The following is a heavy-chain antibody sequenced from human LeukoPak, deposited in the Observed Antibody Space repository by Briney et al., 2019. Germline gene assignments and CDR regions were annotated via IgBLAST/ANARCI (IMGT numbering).Heavy chain of an antibody. V-gene: IGHV3-48*01. Sequence: GGSLRPSCAASGFTFSSYSMNWVRQAPGKGLEWVSYISSSSSTIYYADSVKGRFTISRDNAKNSLYLQMNSLRAEDTAVYYCAREGVAVREALNWFDPWGQGTLVTVSS. D-gene: IGHD3-10*01. CDR2: ISSSSSTI. CDR1: GFTFSSYS. CDR3: AREGVAVREALNWFDP. J-gene: IGHJ5*02.